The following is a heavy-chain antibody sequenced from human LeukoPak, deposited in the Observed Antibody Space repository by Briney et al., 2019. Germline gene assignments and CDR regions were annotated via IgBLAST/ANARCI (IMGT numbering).Heavy chain of an antibody. Sequence: PGGSLRLSCAASGFTFSSYAMHWVRQAPGKGLEWVAVISYDGSNKYYADSVKGRFTISRDNSKNTLYLQMNSLRAEDTAVYYCARGIDYVWGSYRYMFDYWGQGTLVTVSS. J-gene: IGHJ4*02. CDR1: GFTFSSYA. CDR2: ISYDGSNK. V-gene: IGHV3-30-3*01. CDR3: ARGIDYVWGSYRYMFDY. D-gene: IGHD3-16*02.